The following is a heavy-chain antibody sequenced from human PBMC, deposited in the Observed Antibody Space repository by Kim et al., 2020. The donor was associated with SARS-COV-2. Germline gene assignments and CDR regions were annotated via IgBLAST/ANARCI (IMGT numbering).Heavy chain of an antibody. CDR2: INPSGGST. CDR3: ARESEDIVVVPATWGFDP. Sequence: ASVKVSCKASGYTFTSYYMHWVRQAPGQGLEWMGIINPSGGSTSYAQKFQGRVTMTRDTSTSTVYMELSSLRSEDTAVYYCARESEDIVVVPATWGFDPWGQGTLVTVSS. CDR1: GYTFTSYY. J-gene: IGHJ5*02. V-gene: IGHV1-46*01. D-gene: IGHD2-2*01.